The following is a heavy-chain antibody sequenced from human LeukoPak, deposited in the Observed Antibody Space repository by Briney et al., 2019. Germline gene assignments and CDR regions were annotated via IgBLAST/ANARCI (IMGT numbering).Heavy chain of an antibody. CDR2: IKSNTDGGTT. J-gene: IGHJ5*02. CDR1: GFTLSNAW. D-gene: IGHD1-26*01. CDR3: TTEYAGRASGGEWFAP. Sequence: GGSLRLSCAAPGFTLSNAWMSWVRQAPGKGLEWVGRIKSNTDGGTTDYAAPVKGRFTISRDDSKNTLYLQMNSLKSEDTAVYYCTTEYAGRASGGEWFAPWGQGTLVTVSS. V-gene: IGHV3-15*01.